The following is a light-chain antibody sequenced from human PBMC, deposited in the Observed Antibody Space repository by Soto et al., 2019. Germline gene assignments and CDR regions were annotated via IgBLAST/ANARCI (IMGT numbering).Light chain of an antibody. CDR1: SGDVGSYNL. J-gene: IGLJ1*01. Sequence: QSALTQPASVSGSPGQSITIPCTGTSGDVGSYNLVSWYQQHPGKAPKLLIYEVTERPSGVSNRFSGSKSGNTASLTISGRQPDDDADYYCCSYAGNSEVFGTGTKLTVL. CDR2: EVT. CDR3: CSYAGNSEV. V-gene: IGLV2-23*02.